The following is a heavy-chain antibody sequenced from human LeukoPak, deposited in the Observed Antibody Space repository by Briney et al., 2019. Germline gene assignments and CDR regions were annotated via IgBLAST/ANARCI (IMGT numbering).Heavy chain of an antibody. D-gene: IGHD3-9*01. Sequence: SETLSLTCTLSGGSLTTNTFYWGWIRQPPGKGLEWIGTVYYTGITHYNPSLKSRITISVGTSKNHFSLNLTSVTAADTAVYFCARHGILTDHSIRYWGQGLLVTVSS. CDR3: ARHGILTDHSIRY. CDR1: GGSLTTNTFY. CDR2: VYYTGIT. V-gene: IGHV4-39*01. J-gene: IGHJ4*02.